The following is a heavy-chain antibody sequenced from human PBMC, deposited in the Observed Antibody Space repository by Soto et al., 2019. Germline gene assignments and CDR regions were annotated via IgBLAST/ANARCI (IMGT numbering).Heavy chain of an antibody. CDR1: GSTFSNAW. CDR2: IKSKTDGGTT. Sequence: GGSLRLSCAASGSTFSNAWMNWVRQAPGKGLEWVGRIKSKTDGGTTDYAAPVKGRFTISRDDSKNTLYLQMNSLKTEDTAVYYCTTDWSYSSGWYDGVVFWFDPWGQGTLVTVSS. D-gene: IGHD6-19*01. CDR3: TTDWSYSSGWYDGVVFWFDP. J-gene: IGHJ5*02. V-gene: IGHV3-15*07.